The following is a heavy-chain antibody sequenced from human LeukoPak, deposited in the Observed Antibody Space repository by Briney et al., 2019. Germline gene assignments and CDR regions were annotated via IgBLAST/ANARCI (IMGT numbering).Heavy chain of an antibody. D-gene: IGHD3-10*01. V-gene: IGHV3-7*01. Sequence: GGALRLSCAASGFTFSGHFMSWVRQAPGKGLDGVADINQDGSEKYYVESVKGRFTISRDNARDSLYLQMNSLRAEDTAVYYCARAEYYYGSGTTLGVDWGQGTLVTVSS. CDR3: ARAEYYYGSGTTLGVD. CDR1: GFTFSGHF. J-gene: IGHJ4*02. CDR2: INQDGSEK.